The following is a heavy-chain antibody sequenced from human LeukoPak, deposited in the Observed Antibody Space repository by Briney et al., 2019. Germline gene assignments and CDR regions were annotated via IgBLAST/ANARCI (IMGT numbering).Heavy chain of an antibody. Sequence: ASVKVSCKASGGTFSSYAISWVRQAPGQGLEWMGGIIPIFGTANYAQKFQGRVTITADKSTSTAYMELSSLRSEDTAVYYCASRGYSGYDPFDYWGQGTLVTVSS. J-gene: IGHJ4*02. CDR2: IIPIFGTA. CDR1: GGTFSSYA. D-gene: IGHD5-12*01. V-gene: IGHV1-69*06. CDR3: ASRGYSGYDPFDY.